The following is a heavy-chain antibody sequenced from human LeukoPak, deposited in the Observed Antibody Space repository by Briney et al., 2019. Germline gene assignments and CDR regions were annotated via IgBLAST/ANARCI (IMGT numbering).Heavy chain of an antibody. CDR3: ARDRIAARSCMDV. CDR1: GYTFTGYY. CDR2: INPNSGGT. V-gene: IGHV1-2*06. Sequence: ASVKVSCKASGYTFTGYYMHWVRQAPGQGLEWMGRINPNSGGTNYAQKFQGRVTMTRDTSTSTAYMELSRLRSDDTAVYYCARDRIAARSCMDVWGQGTTVTVSS. J-gene: IGHJ6*02. D-gene: IGHD6-6*01.